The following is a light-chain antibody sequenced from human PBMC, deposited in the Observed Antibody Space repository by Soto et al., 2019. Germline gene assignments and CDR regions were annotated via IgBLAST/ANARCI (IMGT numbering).Light chain of an antibody. CDR1: TSNIGRNF. V-gene: IGLV1-51*01. CDR2: DNN. J-gene: IGLJ1*01. CDR3: GTWDSRLSVYV. Sequence: QSVLTQPPSVSAAPGQTVTISCSGSTSNIGRNFVSWYQQLPGTAPTLLISDNNKRPSGIPDRFSVSKSGSSATLGITGLQTGDEADYYCGTWDSRLSVYVFGTGTKVTVL.